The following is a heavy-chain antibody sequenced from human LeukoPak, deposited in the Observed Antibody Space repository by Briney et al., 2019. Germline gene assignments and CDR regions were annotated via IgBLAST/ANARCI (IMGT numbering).Heavy chain of an antibody. CDR1: GGSISSYY. CDR3: ARDREQWLDY. J-gene: IGHJ4*02. D-gene: IGHD6-19*01. V-gene: IGHV4-59*01. CDR2: IYYSGST. Sequence: PSETLSLTCTVSGGSISSYYWSWIRQPPGKGLEWIGYIYYSGSTNYNPSLKSRVTISVDTSKNQFSLKLSSVTAADTAVYYCARDREQWLDYWGQGTLVTVSS.